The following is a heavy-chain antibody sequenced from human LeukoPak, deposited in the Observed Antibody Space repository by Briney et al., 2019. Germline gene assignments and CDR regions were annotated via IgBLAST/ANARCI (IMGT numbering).Heavy chain of an antibody. Sequence: SGTLSLTCAVSGGSISSSNWWSWVRQPPGKGLEWIGEIYHSGSTNYNPSLKSRVTISVDKSKNQFSLKLSSVTAADTAVYYCARERVIAAAGDGFDSWGQGTLVTVPS. CDR2: IYHSGST. J-gene: IGHJ4*02. CDR1: GGSISSSNW. CDR3: ARERVIAAAGDGFDS. D-gene: IGHD2-21*01. V-gene: IGHV4-4*02.